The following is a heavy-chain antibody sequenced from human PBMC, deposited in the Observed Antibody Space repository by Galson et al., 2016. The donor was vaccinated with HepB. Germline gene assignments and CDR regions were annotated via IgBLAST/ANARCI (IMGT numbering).Heavy chain of an antibody. D-gene: IGHD3-10*01. Sequence: SLRLSCAASGFTVSSNCMSWVRQAPGKGLEWVSLICDDGSAYYADSVKARFTISRDNSKNTLYLQMNNLRPEDTAVYFCARDPPGVPDFALDVWGQGTTVTVSS. V-gene: IGHV3-66*01. CDR2: ICDDGSA. CDR3: ARDPPGVPDFALDV. CDR1: GFTVSSNC. J-gene: IGHJ6*02.